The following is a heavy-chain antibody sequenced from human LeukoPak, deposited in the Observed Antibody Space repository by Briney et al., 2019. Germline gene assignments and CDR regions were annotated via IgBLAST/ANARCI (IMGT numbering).Heavy chain of an antibody. V-gene: IGHV4-59*01. J-gene: IGHJ3*02. CDR2: IYYSGST. CDR1: GGSISSYY. D-gene: IGHD3-3*01. Sequence: SETLSLTCTVSGGSISSYYWSWIRQPPGKGLEWIGYIYYSGSTNYNPSLKSRVTISVDTSKNQFSLKLSSVTAADTAVYYCARDRRMDYDFWSVYFDAFDIWGQGTMVTVSS. CDR3: ARDRRMDYDFWSVYFDAFDI.